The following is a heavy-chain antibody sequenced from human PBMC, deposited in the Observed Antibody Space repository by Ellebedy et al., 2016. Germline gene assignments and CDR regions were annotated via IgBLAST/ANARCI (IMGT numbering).Heavy chain of an antibody. CDR3: AWIMVRGPGDV. CDR2: IFSNDEK. J-gene: IGHJ6*04. V-gene: IGHV2-26*04. D-gene: IGHD3-10*01. Sequence: SGPTLVXPTETLTLTCTVSGFSLNNARMGVSWIRQPPGKALEWLAHIFSNDEKSYSTSLKSRLTISEDTSKSQVVLTMTNMDPVDTATYYCAWIMVRGPGDVWGKGTTATVSS. CDR1: GFSLNNARMG.